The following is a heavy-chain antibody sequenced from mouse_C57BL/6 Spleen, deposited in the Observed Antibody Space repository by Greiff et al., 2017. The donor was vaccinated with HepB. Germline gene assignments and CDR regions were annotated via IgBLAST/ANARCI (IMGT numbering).Heavy chain of an antibody. CDR3: ARWYYGSSYVGYFEV. D-gene: IGHD1-1*01. J-gene: IGHJ1*03. CDR2: IDPSDSYT. V-gene: IGHV1-69*01. Sequence: QVQLQQPGAELVMPGASVKLSCKASGYTFTSYWMHWVKQRPGQGLEWIGEIDPSDSYTNYNQKFKGKSTLTVDKSSSTAYMQLSSLTSEDSAVYYCARWYYGSSYVGYFEVWGKGTTVTVSS. CDR1: GYTFTSYW.